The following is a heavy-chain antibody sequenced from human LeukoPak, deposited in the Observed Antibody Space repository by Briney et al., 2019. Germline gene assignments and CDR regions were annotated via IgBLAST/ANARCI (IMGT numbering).Heavy chain of an antibody. CDR1: GYTLTELS. CDR2: FDPEDGET. Sequence: VASVKVSFKVSGYTLTELSMHWARQAPGKGLEWMGGFDPEDGETIYAQKFQGRVTMTEDTSTDTAYMELSSLRSEDTAVYYCATPRWYLQDPFDYWGQGTLVTVSS. D-gene: IGHD2-15*01. CDR3: ATPRWYLQDPFDY. V-gene: IGHV1-24*01. J-gene: IGHJ4*02.